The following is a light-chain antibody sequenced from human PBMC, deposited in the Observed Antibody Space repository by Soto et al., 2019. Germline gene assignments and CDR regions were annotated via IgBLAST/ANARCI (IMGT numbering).Light chain of an antibody. V-gene: IGLV2-14*01. CDR2: EVS. CDR3: SSSASSNTLV. J-gene: IGLJ3*02. CDR1: SSDIGAYNY. Sequence: QSALTQPASVSGSPGQSITISCTGTSSDIGAYNYVSWYQQHPGKAPKLMIFEVSHRPSGVSHRFSGSKSGNTASLTISGLHAEDEADYYCSSSASSNTLVFGGGTKLTVL.